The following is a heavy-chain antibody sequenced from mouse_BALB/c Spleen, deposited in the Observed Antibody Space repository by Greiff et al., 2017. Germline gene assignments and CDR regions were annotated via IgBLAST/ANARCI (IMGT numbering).Heavy chain of an antibody. J-gene: IGHJ1*01. CDR1: GDSITSGY. CDR3: ARDYYYGSSYWYFDV. D-gene: IGHD1-1*01. V-gene: IGHV3-8*02. Sequence: EVKLQESGPSLVKPSQTLSLTCSVTGDSITSGYWNWIRKFPGNKLEYMGYISYSGSTYYNPSLKSRISITRDTSKNQYYLQLNSVTTEDTATYYCARDYYYGSSYWYFDVWGAGTTVTVSA. CDR2: ISYSGST.